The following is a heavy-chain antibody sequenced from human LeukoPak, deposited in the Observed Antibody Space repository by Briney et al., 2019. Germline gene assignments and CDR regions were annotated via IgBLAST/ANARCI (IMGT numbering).Heavy chain of an antibody. CDR1: GFTFSSYS. CDR3: ARDPLYYYDSSAYPEAY. V-gene: IGHV3-21*01. J-gene: IGHJ4*02. D-gene: IGHD3-22*01. CDR2: ISASSSYI. Sequence: GGSLRLSCAASGFTFSSYSMNWVRQAPGKGLEWVSSISASSSYISYADSVKGRFTISRDNAKNSLYLQMNSLRAEDTAVYYCARDPLYYYDSSAYPEAYWGQGTLVTISS.